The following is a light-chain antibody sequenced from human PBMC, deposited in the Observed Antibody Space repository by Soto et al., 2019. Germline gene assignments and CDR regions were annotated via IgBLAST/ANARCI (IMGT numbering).Light chain of an antibody. J-gene: IGLJ2*01. V-gene: IGLV1-51*01. CDR3: ATWDSSLSAGRV. Sequence: QSVLTQPPSVSAAPGQTVTISCSGSSSNIGNNYVSWYQQLPGTAPKLLIYDNNKRPSEIPDRFSGSKSGTSATLGITGLQTGDEADYYCATWDSSLSAGRVFGGGTKLTVL. CDR2: DNN. CDR1: SSNIGNNY.